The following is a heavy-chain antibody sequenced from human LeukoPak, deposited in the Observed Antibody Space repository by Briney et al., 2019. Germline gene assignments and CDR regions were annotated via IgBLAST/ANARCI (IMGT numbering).Heavy chain of an antibody. D-gene: IGHD6-19*01. V-gene: IGHV1-24*01. Sequence: ASVKVSCKVSGYTLTELSMHWVRQAPGKGLEWMGGFDPEDGETIYAQKFQGRVTMTEDTSTDTAYMELRSLRSDDTAVYYCARGGGWTLMNDYWGQGTLVTVSS. CDR2: FDPEDGET. CDR1: GYTLTELS. J-gene: IGHJ4*02. CDR3: ARGGGWTLMNDY.